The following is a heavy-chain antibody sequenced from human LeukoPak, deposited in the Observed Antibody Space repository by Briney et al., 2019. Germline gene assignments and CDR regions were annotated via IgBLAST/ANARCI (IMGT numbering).Heavy chain of an antibody. J-gene: IGHJ4*02. CDR2: IYYSGST. Sequence: PSETLSLTCTVSGGSISSSSYYWGWIRQPPGKGLEWIGSIYYSGSTYYNPSLKSRVTISVDTSKNQFSLKLSSVTAADTAVYYCAKDLLRWAFDYWGQGTLVTVSS. CDR1: GGSISSSSYY. V-gene: IGHV4-39*07. D-gene: IGHD2-15*01. CDR3: AKDLLRWAFDY.